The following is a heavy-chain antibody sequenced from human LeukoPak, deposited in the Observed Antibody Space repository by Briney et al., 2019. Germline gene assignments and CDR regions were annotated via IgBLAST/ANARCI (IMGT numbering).Heavy chain of an antibody. CDR1: GGTFSSYA. J-gene: IGHJ4*02. CDR3: ASDGRSSGYYRG. V-gene: IGHV1-69*04. Sequence: ASVKVSCKASGGTFSSYAISWVRQAPGQGLEWMGRIIPILGIANYAQKFQGRVTITADKSTSTAYMELSSLRSEDTAVCYCASDGRSSGYYRGWGQGTLVTVSS. D-gene: IGHD3-22*01. CDR2: IIPILGIA.